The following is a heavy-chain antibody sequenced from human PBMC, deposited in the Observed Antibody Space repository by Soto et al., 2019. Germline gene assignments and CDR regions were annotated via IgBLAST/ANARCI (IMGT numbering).Heavy chain of an antibody. V-gene: IGHV5-51*01. Sequence: GESLKISCHASGYAFTSYWIAWVRQMPGEGLEWMGIIYPGDSETRYSPSFQGQVTISADKSITTAYLQWSSLKASDTAMYFCARGYCTTTICDPWFDPWGQGTLVTVSS. CDR1: GYAFTSYW. CDR3: ARGYCTTTICDPWFDP. D-gene: IGHD2-8*01. J-gene: IGHJ5*02. CDR2: IYPGDSET.